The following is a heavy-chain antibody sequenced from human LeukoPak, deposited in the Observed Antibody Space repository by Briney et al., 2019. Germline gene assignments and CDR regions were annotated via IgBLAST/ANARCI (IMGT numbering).Heavy chain of an antibody. Sequence: GGSLRLSCAASGFTVSSNYMSWVRQAPGKGLEWVSVIYSGGSTYYADSVKGRFTISRDNSKNTLYLQMNSLRAEDTAVYYCARDLRINYGDYYYYGMDVWGQGTTVTVSS. CDR2: IYSGGST. CDR3: ARDLRINYGDYYYYGMDV. J-gene: IGHJ6*02. D-gene: IGHD4-17*01. V-gene: IGHV3-53*01. CDR1: GFTVSSNY.